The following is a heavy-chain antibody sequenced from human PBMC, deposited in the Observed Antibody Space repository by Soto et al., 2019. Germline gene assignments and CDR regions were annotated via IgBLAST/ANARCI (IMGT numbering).Heavy chain of an antibody. J-gene: IGHJ4*02. CDR2: VYYSGST. V-gene: IGHV4-59*13. CDR3: ARDTRNDSSGYYYFDY. Sequence: PLATLSITSTPSGFALIRYYRISVLQPRGTGLAWIGDVYYSGSTNYNPSLKRRVTISVDTSKTPFSLKLSSVTAADAAVYYCARDTRNDSSGYYYFDYCGQGTLVTVSS. D-gene: IGHD3-22*01. CDR1: GFALIRYY.